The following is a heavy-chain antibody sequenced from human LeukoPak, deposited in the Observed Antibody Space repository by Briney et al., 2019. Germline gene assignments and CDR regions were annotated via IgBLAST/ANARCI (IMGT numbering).Heavy chain of an antibody. J-gene: IGHJ4*02. Sequence: SETLSLTCSVSGYSFTSGHYWGWSRQPPGKGLEWIANIYHTGSAHYNPSLKSRVTISVDTSKNQFSLKLSSVTAADTAVYYCARYCTSTTCILRGFDYWGQGTLVTVSS. D-gene: IGHD2-2*01. CDR2: IYHTGSA. CDR1: GYSFTSGHY. CDR3: ARYCTSTTCILRGFDY. V-gene: IGHV4-38-2*01.